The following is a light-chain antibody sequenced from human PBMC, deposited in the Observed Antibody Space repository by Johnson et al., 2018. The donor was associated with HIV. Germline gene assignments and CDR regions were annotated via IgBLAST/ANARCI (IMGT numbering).Light chain of an antibody. CDR2: DNN. Sequence: QPVLTQPPSVSAAPGQKVTISCSGSSSNIGRNYVSCYQQLPGTAPKLLIFDNNKRPSGIPDRFSDSQSGTSAPLDISGLQTGDEADSYCGIWHSGLSVYVFGTGTKVPAL. CDR1: SSNIGRNY. CDR3: GIWHSGLSVYV. J-gene: IGLJ1*01. V-gene: IGLV1-51*01.